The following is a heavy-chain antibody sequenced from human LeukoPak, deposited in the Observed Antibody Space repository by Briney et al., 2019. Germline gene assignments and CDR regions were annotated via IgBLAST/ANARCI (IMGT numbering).Heavy chain of an antibody. D-gene: IGHD6-6*01. CDR2: ISYDGSNK. J-gene: IGHJ4*01. CDR1: GYTFSSYA. V-gene: IGHV3-30-3*01. Sequence: GGSLRLPCAASGYTFSSYAMHWVRQAPGKGLEWVAVISYDGSNKYYADSVKGQFTISRDNSKNTLYLQMNSLRAEDTAVYYCEAGSSSVDYWGHGTLVTVSS. CDR3: EAGSSSVDY.